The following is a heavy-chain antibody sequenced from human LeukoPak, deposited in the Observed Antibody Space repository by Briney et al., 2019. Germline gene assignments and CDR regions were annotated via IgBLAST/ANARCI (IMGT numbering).Heavy chain of an antibody. J-gene: IGHJ3*01. CDR2: IHTSGSN. Sequence: PSETLSLTCAVSGVSISPYYWAWIRQPLGKGLEWIGYIHTSGSNNQYPSLKSRVTISVDKSKNHFSLRLTSVTAADTAVYYCARLSAAVHLGAFDLWGQGTMVTVSS. CDR1: GVSISPYY. CDR3: ARLSAAVHLGAFDL. V-gene: IGHV4-4*09. D-gene: IGHD3-3*01.